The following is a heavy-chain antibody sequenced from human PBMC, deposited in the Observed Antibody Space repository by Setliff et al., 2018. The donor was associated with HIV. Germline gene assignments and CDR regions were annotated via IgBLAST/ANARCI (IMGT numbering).Heavy chain of an antibody. V-gene: IGHV1-2*02. CDR2: INPDSGGI. Sequence: GASVKVSCKAPGYTFTGYSMHWVRQAPGQGLEWMGWINPDSGGINFAQKFQGRVTMTRVTSISTAYMELSGLRSDDTAVYYCARGGPLRFLEWLLSFLDYWGQGTLVTVSS. CDR3: ARGGPLRFLEWLLSFLDY. D-gene: IGHD3-3*01. CDR1: GYTFTGYS. J-gene: IGHJ4*02.